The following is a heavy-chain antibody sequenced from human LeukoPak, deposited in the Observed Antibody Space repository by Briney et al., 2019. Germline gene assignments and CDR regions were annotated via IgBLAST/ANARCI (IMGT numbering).Heavy chain of an antibody. CDR3: AGYGSGSYYWS. CDR1: GFTFSSYS. V-gene: IGHV3-21*01. Sequence: GGSLRLSCAASGFTFSSYSMNWVRQAPGKGLEWVSSISSSSSYICYADSVKGRFTISRDNAKNSLYLQMNSLRAEDTAVYYCAGYGSGSYYWSGGQGTLVTVSS. CDR2: ISSSSSYI. J-gene: IGHJ4*02. D-gene: IGHD3-10*01.